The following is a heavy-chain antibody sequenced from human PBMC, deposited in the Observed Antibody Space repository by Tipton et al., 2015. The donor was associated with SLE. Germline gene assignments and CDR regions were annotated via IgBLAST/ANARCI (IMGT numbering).Heavy chain of an antibody. CDR1: GDSISSYY. V-gene: IGHV4-59*12. CDR2: FYYSGST. CDR3: ARQFDYTGFAHWYFDL. J-gene: IGHJ2*01. D-gene: IGHD3-9*01. Sequence: TLSLTCIVSGDSISSYYWSWIRQSPGKGLEWIGDFYYSGSTNYNPSLRSRAAMSVDTSKSHFSLKLTSVTAADTAVYYCARQFDYTGFAHWYFDLWGRGTLVTVSS.